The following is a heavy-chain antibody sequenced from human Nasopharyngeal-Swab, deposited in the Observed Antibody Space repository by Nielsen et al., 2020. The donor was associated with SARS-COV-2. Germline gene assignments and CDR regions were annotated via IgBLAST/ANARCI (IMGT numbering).Heavy chain of an antibody. Sequence: SLKISCTASGFTFDEYTMHWVRPAPGPGLEWVSGLRWNSDYIVSTDSVKGRFVISRDNAKNSLYLQMNRLRPEDTALYFCTRAKDTSGYDAFDIWGQGTVVTVSS. CDR1: GFTFDEYT. D-gene: IGHD3-22*01. V-gene: IGHV3-9*01. CDR3: TRAKDTSGYDAFDI. CDR2: LRWNSDYI. J-gene: IGHJ3*02.